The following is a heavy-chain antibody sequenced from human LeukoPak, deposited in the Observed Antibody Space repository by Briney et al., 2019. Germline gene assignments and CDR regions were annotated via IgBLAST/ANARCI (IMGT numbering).Heavy chain of an antibody. CDR1: GGTFSSYA. CDR3: ARAGPYDGSGRGTFDY. Sequence: SVKVSCKASGGTFSSYAISWVRQAPGQGLEWMGGIIPIFGTANYAQKFQGRVTITADESTSTAYMELSSLRSEDTAVYYCARAGPYDGSGRGTFDYWGQGTLVTVSS. J-gene: IGHJ4*02. D-gene: IGHD3-22*01. V-gene: IGHV1-69*13. CDR2: IIPIFGTA.